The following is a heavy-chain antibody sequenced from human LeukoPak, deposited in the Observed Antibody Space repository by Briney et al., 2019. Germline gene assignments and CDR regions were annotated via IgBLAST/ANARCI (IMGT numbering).Heavy chain of an antibody. Sequence: ASVKVSCKASGYTFTGYYMHWVRQAPGQGLEWMGWINPNSGGTNYAQKFQGRVTMTRDTSISTAYMELSRLRSDDTAVYYCAREWQQLVLGIAVAGPFDYWGQETLVTVSS. CDR2: INPNSGGT. D-gene: IGHD6-19*01. CDR1: GYTFTGYY. V-gene: IGHV1-2*02. J-gene: IGHJ4*02. CDR3: AREWQQLVLGIAVAGPFDY.